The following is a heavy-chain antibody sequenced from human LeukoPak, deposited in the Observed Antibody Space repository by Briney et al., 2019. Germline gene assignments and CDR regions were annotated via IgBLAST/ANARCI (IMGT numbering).Heavy chain of an antibody. V-gene: IGHV3-64D*06. CDR1: GFTFSSYA. J-gene: IGHJ6*02. CDR2: ISRNGGST. Sequence: GGSLRLSCSAYGFTFSSYAMHWVRQAPGKGLEYVSAISRNGGSTYYADSVKGRFTISRDNSKNTLYLQMSSLRAEDTAVYYCVKATYYYGSGSYEIYYYGMDVWGQGTTVTVSS. CDR3: VKATYYYGSGSYEIYYYGMDV. D-gene: IGHD3-10*01.